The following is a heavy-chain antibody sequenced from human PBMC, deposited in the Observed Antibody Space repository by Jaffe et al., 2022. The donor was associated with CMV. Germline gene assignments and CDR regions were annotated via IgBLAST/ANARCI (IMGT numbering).Heavy chain of an antibody. CDR3: AKDHGAAAAEYFQH. V-gene: IGHV3-30*18. D-gene: IGHD6-13*01. Sequence: QVQLVESGGGVVQPGRSLRLSCAASGFTFSSYGMHWVRQAPGKGLEWVAVISYDGSNKYYADSVKGRFTISRDNSKNTLYLQMNSLRAEDTAVYYCAKDHGAAAAEYFQHWGQGTLVTVSS. CDR1: GFTFSSYG. CDR2: ISYDGSNK. J-gene: IGHJ1*01.